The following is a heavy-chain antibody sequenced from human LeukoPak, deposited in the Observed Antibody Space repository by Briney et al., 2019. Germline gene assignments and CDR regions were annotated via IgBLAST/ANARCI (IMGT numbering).Heavy chain of an antibody. Sequence: PSETLSLTCAVYGGSFSGYYWSWIRQPPGKGLEWIGEINHSGSTNYNPSLKSRVTISVDTSKNQFSLKLSSVTAADTAVYYCARRSGYYMSYWFDPWGQGTLVTVSS. CDR2: INHSGST. V-gene: IGHV4-34*01. CDR1: GGSFSGYY. J-gene: IGHJ5*02. CDR3: ARRSGYYMSYWFDP. D-gene: IGHD3-3*01.